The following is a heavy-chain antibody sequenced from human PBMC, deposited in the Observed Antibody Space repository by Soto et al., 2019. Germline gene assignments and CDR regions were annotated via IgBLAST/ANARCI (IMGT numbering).Heavy chain of an antibody. J-gene: IGHJ6*02. CDR3: ARVCGGACHHGMDV. CDR2: IYYSGST. D-gene: IGHD2-21*02. CDR1: GGSISSGGYY. Sequence: QVQLQESGPGLVKPSQTLSLTCTVSGGSISSGGYYWSWIRQHPGKGLEWIGYIYYSGSTYYNPSLKSRVTISVDTSKNQFSLKLSAVSAADTAGYYCARVCGGACHHGMDVWGQGTTVTVSS. V-gene: IGHV4-31*03.